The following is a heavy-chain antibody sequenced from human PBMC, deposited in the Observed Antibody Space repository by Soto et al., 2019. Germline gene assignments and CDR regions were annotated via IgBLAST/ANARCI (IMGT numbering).Heavy chain of an antibody. J-gene: IGHJ6*03. Sequence: GGSLRLSCAASGFTFSSYSMNWVRQAPGKGLEWVSSISSSSSYIYYADSVKGRFTISRDNAKNSLYLQMNSLRAEDTAVYYCARDSSIAAAGTESSYYYYYMDVWGKGTTVIVSS. D-gene: IGHD6-13*01. CDR3: ARDSSIAAAGTESSYYYYYMDV. V-gene: IGHV3-21*01. CDR2: ISSSSSYI. CDR1: GFTFSSYS.